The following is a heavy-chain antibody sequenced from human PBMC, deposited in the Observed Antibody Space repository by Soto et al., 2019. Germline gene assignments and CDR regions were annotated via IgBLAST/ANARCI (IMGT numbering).Heavy chain of an antibody. V-gene: IGHV4-59*01. J-gene: IGHJ4*02. CDR3: ARYRREAVAGYTLDN. CDR1: AGSISSKY. D-gene: IGHD6-13*01. CDR2: VYNSGST. Sequence: SETLSLTCTVAAGSISSKYWTWIRQPPGKGLEWIGYVYNSGSTNYNPSLKSRVTISEDTSKSQFSLKVKSMTAADTAVYYCARYRREAVAGYTLDNWGQGILVTVSS.